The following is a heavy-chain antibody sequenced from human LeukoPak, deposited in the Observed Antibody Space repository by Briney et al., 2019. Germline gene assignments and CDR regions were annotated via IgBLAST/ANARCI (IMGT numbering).Heavy chain of an antibody. CDR2: TYYRSKWNN. Sequence: SQTLSLTCAISGDRVSSKSVGWTWIRQSPSRGLEWLGRTYYRSKWNNDYAPSVESRISITADISENQLSLHLNSVTLEDTAVYYCAREGKGEQAGLFDYWGQGILVTVSS. CDR3: AREGKGEQAGLFDY. V-gene: IGHV6-1*01. CDR1: GDRVSSKSVG. J-gene: IGHJ4*02. D-gene: IGHD3-16*01.